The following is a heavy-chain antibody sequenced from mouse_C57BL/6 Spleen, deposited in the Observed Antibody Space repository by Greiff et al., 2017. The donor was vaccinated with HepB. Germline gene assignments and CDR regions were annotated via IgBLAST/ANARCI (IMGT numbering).Heavy chain of an antibody. Sequence: DVMLVESGGGLVKPGGSLKLSCAASGFTFGDYGMHWVRQAPEKGLEWVAYISSGSSTIYYADTVKGRFTISRDNAKNTLFLQMTSLRSEDTAMYYCARGDSGFDYWGQGTTLTVSS. D-gene: IGHD3-1*01. V-gene: IGHV5-17*01. CDR3: ARGDSGFDY. CDR2: ISSGSSTI. J-gene: IGHJ2*01. CDR1: GFTFGDYG.